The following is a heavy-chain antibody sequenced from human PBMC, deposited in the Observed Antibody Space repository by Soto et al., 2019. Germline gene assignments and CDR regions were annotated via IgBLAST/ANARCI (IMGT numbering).Heavy chain of an antibody. D-gene: IGHD3-3*01. J-gene: IGHJ6*02. CDR2: INPNSGGT. CDR3: ASPSALQYYDFWSGPNPLRNYYYGMDV. V-gene: IGHV1-2*02. CDR1: GYTFTGYY. Sequence: VASVKVSCKASGYTFTGYYMHWVRQAPGQGLEWMGWINPNSGGTNYAQKFQGRVTMTRDTSISTAYMELSRLRSDDTAVYYCASPSALQYYDFWSGPNPLRNYYYGMDVWGQGTTVTVSS.